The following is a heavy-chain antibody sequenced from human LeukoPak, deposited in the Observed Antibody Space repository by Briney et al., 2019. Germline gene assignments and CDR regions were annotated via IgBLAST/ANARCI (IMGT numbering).Heavy chain of an antibody. Sequence: GGSLRLSCAVSGVTLSNFWMSWVRQAPGKGLEWVAHIKGDGRDKYYVAFVKGRFTISRDNVKNSLYLQMNSLRAEDTAVYYCARDEAAAGHCDYWGQGTLVTVSS. V-gene: IGHV3-7*03. CDR1: GVTLSNFW. J-gene: IGHJ4*02. D-gene: IGHD6-13*01. CDR2: IKGDGRDK. CDR3: ARDEAAAGHCDY.